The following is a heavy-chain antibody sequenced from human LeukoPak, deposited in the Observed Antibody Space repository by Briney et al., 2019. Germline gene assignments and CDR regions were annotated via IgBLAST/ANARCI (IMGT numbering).Heavy chain of an antibody. Sequence: SETLSLTCTVSGGSVSSRNYYWSWIRQPAGKGLEWIGRIYTSGTTNYNPSLDSRVTILLDTSKNQFSLKLSSVTAADTAVYYCARAVGSSESNYFDPWGQGTLATVSS. V-gene: IGHV4-61*02. D-gene: IGHD1-7*01. CDR3: ARAVGSSESNYFDP. CDR1: GGSVSSRNYY. J-gene: IGHJ5*02. CDR2: IYTSGTT.